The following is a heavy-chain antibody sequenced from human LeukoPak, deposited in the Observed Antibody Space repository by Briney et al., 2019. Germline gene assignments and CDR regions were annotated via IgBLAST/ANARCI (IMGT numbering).Heavy chain of an antibody. V-gene: IGHV3-53*01. J-gene: IGHJ1*01. CDR2: IYSDFRT. Sequence: QTGGSLRLSCAASGFHVITYYMNWFRQAPGKGLEWASVIYSDFRTYYADSVKGRFTISRDNSKNTLYLQMNSLRAEDTAVYYCARGPTYSSSWSSQHWGQGTLVTVSS. D-gene: IGHD6-13*01. CDR3: ARGPTYSSSWSSQH. CDR1: GFHVITYY.